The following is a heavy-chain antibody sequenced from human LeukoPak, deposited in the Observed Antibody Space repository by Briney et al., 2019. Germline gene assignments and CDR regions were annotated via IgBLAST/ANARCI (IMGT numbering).Heavy chain of an antibody. CDR2: IYYSGST. CDR3: ARVSMIVKNWFDP. CDR1: GGSISSSSYY. V-gene: IGHV4-39*07. J-gene: IGHJ5*02. D-gene: IGHD3-22*01. Sequence: SSETLSLTCTVSGGSISSSSYYWGWIRQPPGKGLEWIGSIYYSGSTYYNPSLKSRVTISVDTSKNQFSLKLSSVTAADTAVYYCARVSMIVKNWFDPWGQGTLVTVSS.